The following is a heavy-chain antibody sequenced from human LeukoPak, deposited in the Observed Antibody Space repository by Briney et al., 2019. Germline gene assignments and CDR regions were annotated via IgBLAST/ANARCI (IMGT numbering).Heavy chain of an antibody. V-gene: IGHV3-53*01. CDR3: ARGTRVYGDYFDY. J-gene: IGHJ4*02. Sequence: GGSLRLSCAASGFTVSSNYMSWVRQAPGEGLEWVSVIYSGGSTYYADSVKGRFTISRDNSKNTLYLQMNSLRAEDTAVYYCARGTRVYGDYFDYWGQGTLVTVSS. CDR1: GFTVSSNY. CDR2: IYSGGST. D-gene: IGHD4-17*01.